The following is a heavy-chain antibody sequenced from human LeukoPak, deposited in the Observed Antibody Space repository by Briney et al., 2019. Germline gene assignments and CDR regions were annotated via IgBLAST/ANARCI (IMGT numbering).Heavy chain of an antibody. D-gene: IGHD2-2*01. CDR2: IKSKTDGGTT. CDR3: TTGAEGVPATMYGY. J-gene: IGHJ4*02. V-gene: IGHV3-15*01. CDR1: GITFSKAW. Sequence: GGSLRLSCAASGITFSKAWMSWVRQAPGKGPEWVGRIKSKTDGGTTDYAAPVKGRFTISRDDSEDTLYLQMNSLRTEDTAVYYCTTGAEGVPATMYGYWGQGTLVTVSS.